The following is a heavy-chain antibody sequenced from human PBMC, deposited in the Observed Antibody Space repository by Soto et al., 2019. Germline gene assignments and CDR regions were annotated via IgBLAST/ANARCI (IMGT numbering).Heavy chain of an antibody. CDR3: AGPPNWAYFAF. Sequence: PSETLSLTCTVSSGSISTYYWSWIRQPPGKGLEWIGYIYYTGSTSYNPSLKTRVAISMDTSKTQFSLNLSSVTAADTAVYYCAGPPNWAYFAFWGRGTLVPVSS. CDR1: SGSISTYY. CDR2: IYYTGST. V-gene: IGHV4-59*01. J-gene: IGHJ4*02. D-gene: IGHD7-27*01.